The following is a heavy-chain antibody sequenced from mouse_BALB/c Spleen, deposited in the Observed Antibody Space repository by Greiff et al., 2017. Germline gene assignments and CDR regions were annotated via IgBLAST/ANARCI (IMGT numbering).Heavy chain of an antibody. CDR1: GFTFSSFG. J-gene: IGHJ4*01. V-gene: IGHV5-17*02. D-gene: IGHD2-1*01. CDR3: ATGNYFYAMDY. Sequence: EVQVVESGGGLVQPGGSRKLSCAASGFTFSSFGMHWVRQAPEKGLEWVAYISSGSSTIYYADTVKGRFTISRDNPKNTLFLQMTSLRSEDTAMYYCATGNYFYAMDYWGQGTSVTVSS. CDR2: ISSGSSTI.